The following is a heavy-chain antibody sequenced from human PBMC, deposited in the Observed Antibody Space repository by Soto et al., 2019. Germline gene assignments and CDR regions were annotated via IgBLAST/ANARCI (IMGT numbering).Heavy chain of an antibody. CDR1: GGSISNYY. D-gene: IGHD3-22*01. J-gene: IGHJ5*02. V-gene: IGHV4-59*08. CDR3: AKYYYDSNTHFYRWFDP. Sequence: PSETLSLSCTVSGGSISNYYWSWIRQPPGKGLEWIAYFYYTGSTNYNPSLRSRVTISVDTSKNQFSLKLSSVTAADTAVYYCAKYYYDSNTHFYRWFDPWGQGTLVTVS. CDR2: FYYTGST.